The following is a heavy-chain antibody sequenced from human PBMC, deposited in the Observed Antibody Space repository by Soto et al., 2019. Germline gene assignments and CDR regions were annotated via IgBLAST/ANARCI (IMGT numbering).Heavy chain of an antibody. D-gene: IGHD3-22*01. V-gene: IGHV4-39*01. Sequence: PSETLSLTCTFSGCSISGSSSYWGWIRQPPGKGLEWIGNIYYSGSTYYNPSLKSRVTISVDTSKNQFSLKLSSVTAADTAVYYCMLGSGWKDFDYWGQGTLVTVS. CDR3: MLGSGWKDFDY. CDR1: GCSISGSSSY. J-gene: IGHJ4*02. CDR2: IYYSGST.